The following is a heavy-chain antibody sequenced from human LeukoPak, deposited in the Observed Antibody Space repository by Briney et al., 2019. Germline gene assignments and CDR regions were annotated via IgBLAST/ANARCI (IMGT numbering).Heavy chain of an antibody. CDR3: ASSGGYYYDSSGYYSSQYFQH. CDR2: IIPIFGIA. V-gene: IGHV1-69*04. Sequence: SVKVSCKASGGTFSSHAISWVRQAPGQGLEWMGRIIPIFGIANYAQKYQGRVTITADKSTSTAYMELSSLRSEDTAVYYCASSGGYYYDSSGYYSSQYFQHWGQGTLVTVSS. J-gene: IGHJ1*01. CDR1: GGTFSSHA. D-gene: IGHD3-22*01.